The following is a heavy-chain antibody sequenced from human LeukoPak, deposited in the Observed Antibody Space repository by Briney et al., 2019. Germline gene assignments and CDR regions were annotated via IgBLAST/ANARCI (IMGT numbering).Heavy chain of an antibody. Sequence: AGSLRLSCSASGFTVSSNYMSWVRQAPGKGLEWVSVIYSGGSTYYADSVKGRFTISRHDSKNTLYLQMNSLRAEDTAVYYCAREGGAAAGLYYFDYWGQGTLVTVSS. CDR2: IYSGGST. J-gene: IGHJ4*02. D-gene: IGHD6-13*01. CDR1: GFTVSSNY. V-gene: IGHV3-53*04. CDR3: AREGGAAAGLYYFDY.